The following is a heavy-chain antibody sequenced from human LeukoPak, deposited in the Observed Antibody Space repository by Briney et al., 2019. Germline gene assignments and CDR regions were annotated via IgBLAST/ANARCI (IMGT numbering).Heavy chain of an antibody. CDR1: GFTFSSYG. Sequence: GGSLRLSCAASGFTFSSYGMHWVRQAPGKGLEWVAFIRYDESNKYYADSVKGRFTISRDNSKNTLYLQMNSLRAEDTAVYHCAKDTSPGIAVAGAFDYWGQGTLVTVSS. J-gene: IGHJ4*02. CDR3: AKDTSPGIAVAGAFDY. D-gene: IGHD6-19*01. CDR2: IRYDESNK. V-gene: IGHV3-30*02.